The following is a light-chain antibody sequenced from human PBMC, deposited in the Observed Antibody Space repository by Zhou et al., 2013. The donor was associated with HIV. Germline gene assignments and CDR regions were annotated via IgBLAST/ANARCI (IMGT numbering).Light chain of an antibody. V-gene: IGKV1-27*01. Sequence: DIQMTQSPSSLSASVGDRVTITCRASQGISNYLAWYQHKPGKAPRLLIYTASTLQSGVPSRFSGSGSGTDFTLTIRRVQREDFATYFCQQVYTSPRTFGQGTTV. CDR1: QGISNY. J-gene: IGKJ1*01. CDR2: TAS. CDR3: QQVYTSPRT.